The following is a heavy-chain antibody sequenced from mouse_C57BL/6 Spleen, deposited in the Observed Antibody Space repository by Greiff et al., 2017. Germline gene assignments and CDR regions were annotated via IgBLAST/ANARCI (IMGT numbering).Heavy chain of an antibody. J-gene: IGHJ4*01. Sequence: EVKLMESEGGLVQPGSSMKLSCTASGFTFSDYYMAWVRQVPEKGLEWVANIDYDGSSTYYLDSLKSRFIISRDNAKNMLYLQMRSLESEDTATFYCAFLRGYAMDYWGQGTSVTVSS. CDR3: AFLRGYAMDY. CDR2: IDYDGSST. D-gene: IGHD1-1*01. CDR1: GFTFSDYY. V-gene: IGHV5-16*01.